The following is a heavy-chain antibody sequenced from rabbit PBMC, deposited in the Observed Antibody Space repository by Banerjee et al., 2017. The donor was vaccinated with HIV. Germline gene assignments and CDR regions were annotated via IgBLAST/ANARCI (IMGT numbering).Heavy chain of an antibody. D-gene: IGHD2-1*01. V-gene: IGHV1S40*01. CDR3: ASDYDDYGDYPLNL. CDR1: GFSFSSSYY. CDR2: IYAGSSGST. Sequence: QSLEESGGDLVKPGASLTLTCTASGFSFSSSYYMCWVRQAPGKGLEWIACIYAGSSGSTYYASWAKGRFTISKTSSTTVTLQMTSLTAADTATYFCASDYDDYGDYPLNLWGQGTLVTVS. J-gene: IGHJ4*01.